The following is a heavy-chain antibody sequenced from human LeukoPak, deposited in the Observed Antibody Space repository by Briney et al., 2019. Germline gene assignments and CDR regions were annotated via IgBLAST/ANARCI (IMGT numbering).Heavy chain of an antibody. CDR1: GFTVSSNY. V-gene: IGHV3-53*01. CDR3: ARDPTHQLLQT. Sequence: GGSLRLSCAASGFTVSSNYMSWVRQAPGKGLEWVSVIYSGGSTYYADSVKGRFTISRDNSKNTLYLQMNSLRAEDTAVYYCARDPTHQLLQTWGQGTLVTVSS. D-gene: IGHD2-2*01. CDR2: IYSGGST. J-gene: IGHJ5*02.